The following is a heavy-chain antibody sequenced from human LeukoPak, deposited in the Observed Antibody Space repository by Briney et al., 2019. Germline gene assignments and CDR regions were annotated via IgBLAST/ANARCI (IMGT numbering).Heavy chain of an antibody. Sequence: SETLSLTCAVYGGSFSGYYWSWLRQPPGKGLEWIGEINHSGSTNYNPSLTSRVTISVDTSKNQFSLKLSSVTAADTAVYYCARGPAGRCSSTSCYTPGYYYYMDVWGKGTTVTVSS. CDR3: ARGPAGRCSSTSCYTPGYYYYMDV. V-gene: IGHV4-34*01. CDR1: GGSFSGYY. CDR2: INHSGST. J-gene: IGHJ6*03. D-gene: IGHD2-2*02.